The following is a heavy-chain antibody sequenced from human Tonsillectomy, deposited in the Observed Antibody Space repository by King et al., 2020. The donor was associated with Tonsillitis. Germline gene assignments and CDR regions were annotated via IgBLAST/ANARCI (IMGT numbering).Heavy chain of an antibody. Sequence: VQLVESGGGLVQPGGSLRLSCVASGFTFSNYAMSWVRQAPGKGLEWVSGISGSGFSTKVADSVRGRHTISRDNSRNTVYLEMSNLRPEDTAIYYCAKARGGASLPTLNFDYWGQGTLVTVSS. CDR1: GFTFSNYA. CDR2: ISGSGFST. J-gene: IGHJ4*02. V-gene: IGHV3-23*04. CDR3: AKARGGASLPTLNFDY. D-gene: IGHD2-2*01.